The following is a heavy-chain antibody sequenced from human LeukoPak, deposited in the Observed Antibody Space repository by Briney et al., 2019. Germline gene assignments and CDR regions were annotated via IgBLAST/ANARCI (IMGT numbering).Heavy chain of an antibody. CDR3: ARARWTMVRGVIFYYYYMDV. CDR2: IWYDGSNK. CDR1: GFTFSSYG. Sequence: GGSLRLSCAASGFTFSSYGMHWVRQAPGKGLEWVAVIWYDGSNKYYADSVKGRFTISRDNSKNTLYLQMNSLRAEDTAVYYCARARWTMVRGVIFYYYYMDVWGKGTTVTVSS. D-gene: IGHD3-10*01. V-gene: IGHV3-33*01. J-gene: IGHJ6*03.